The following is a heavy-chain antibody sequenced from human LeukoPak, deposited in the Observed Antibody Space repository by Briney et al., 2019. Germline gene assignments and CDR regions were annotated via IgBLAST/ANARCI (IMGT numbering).Heavy chain of an antibody. Sequence: GGSLRLSCAASGFTFSSSWMSWVRQAPGKGLEWVSAISGSGGSTYYADSVKGRFTISRDNSKNTLYLQINSLRVEDTAVYYCAKSWNYYDSSGDDALDIWGQGTMVTVSS. D-gene: IGHD3-22*01. V-gene: IGHV3-23*01. CDR3: AKSWNYYDSSGDDALDI. J-gene: IGHJ3*02. CDR2: ISGSGGST. CDR1: GFTFSSSW.